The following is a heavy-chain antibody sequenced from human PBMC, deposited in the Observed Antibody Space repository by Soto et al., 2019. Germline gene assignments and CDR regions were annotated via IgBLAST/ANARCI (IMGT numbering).Heavy chain of an antibody. CDR2: INPNSGGT. J-gene: IGHJ3*02. V-gene: IGHV1-2*04. D-gene: IGHD2-8*01. CDR1: GYTFTGYY. Sequence: AASVKVSCKASGYTFTGYYMHWVRQAPGQGLEWMGWINPNSGGTNYAQKFQGWVTMTRDTSISTAYMELSRLRSDDTAVYYCARSHCTNGVCYGFDAFDIWGQGTMVTVSS. CDR3: ARSHCTNGVCYGFDAFDI.